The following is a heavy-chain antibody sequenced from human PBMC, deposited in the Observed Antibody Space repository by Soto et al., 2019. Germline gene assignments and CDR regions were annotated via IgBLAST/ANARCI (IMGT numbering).Heavy chain of an antibody. V-gene: IGHV3-30*18. Sequence: QVQLVESGGGVVQPGRSLRLSCAASGFTFSSYGMHWVRQAPGKGLEWVAVISYDGSNKYYADSVKGRFTISRDNSKNTLYLQMNSLRAEDTAVYSCANSGSGEESEYWGQGTLVTVSS. CDR2: ISYDGSNK. J-gene: IGHJ4*02. CDR1: GFTFSSYG. D-gene: IGHD3-10*01. CDR3: ANSGSGEESEY.